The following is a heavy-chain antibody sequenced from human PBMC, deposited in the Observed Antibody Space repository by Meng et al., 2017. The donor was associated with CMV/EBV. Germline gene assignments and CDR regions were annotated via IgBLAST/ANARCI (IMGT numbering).Heavy chain of an antibody. CDR3: ARGLPWAPRLFRMVIGTRLGGMDV. D-gene: IGHD2-21*01. CDR2: MNPNSGNT. J-gene: IGHJ6*02. Sequence: ASVKVSCKASRYTFTGYYIHWVRQAPGQGLEWMGWMNPNSGNTGYAQKFQGRVTMTRNTSISTAYMELSSLRSEDTAVYYCARGLPWAPRLFRMVIGTRLGGMDVWGQGTTVTVSS. CDR1: RYTFTGYY. V-gene: IGHV1-8*02.